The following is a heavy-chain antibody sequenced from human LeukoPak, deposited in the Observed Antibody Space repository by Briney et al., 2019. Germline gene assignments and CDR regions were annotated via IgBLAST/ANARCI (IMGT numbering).Heavy chain of an antibody. V-gene: IGHV1-18*01. Sequence: ASVKVSCKTSGYTFSNFGINWVRQAPGQGLEWMGWISGNSDNPNYGQKFQGRFTVTTDSSTSTAYMELRNLRFDDTAVYYCARDGSSTDDYWGQGTLVTVSS. CDR1: GYTFSNFG. J-gene: IGHJ4*02. CDR2: ISGNSDNP. CDR3: ARDGSSTDDY. D-gene: IGHD2-2*01.